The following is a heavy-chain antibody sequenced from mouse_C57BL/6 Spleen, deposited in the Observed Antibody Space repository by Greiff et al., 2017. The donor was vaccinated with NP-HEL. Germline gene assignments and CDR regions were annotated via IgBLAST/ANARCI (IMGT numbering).Heavy chain of an antibody. J-gene: IGHJ1*03. Sequence: QVQLQQSGAELVRPGASVTLSCKASGYTFTDYEMHWVKQTPVHGLEWIGAIDPETGGTAYNQKFKGKAILTADKSSSTAYMELRSLTSEDSAVYYCTRAEGYWYFDVWGTGTTVTVSS. V-gene: IGHV1-15*01. CDR2: IDPETGGT. CDR1: GYTFTDYE. CDR3: TRAEGYWYFDV.